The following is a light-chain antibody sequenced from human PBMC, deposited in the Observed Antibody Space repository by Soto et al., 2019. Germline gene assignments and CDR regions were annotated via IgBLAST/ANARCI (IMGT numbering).Light chain of an antibody. CDR3: QQRSILFA. CDR1: QSVGTS. CDR2: DSS. Sequence: EIVLTQSPATLSLSPGERATLSCRTSQSVGTSLAWYQQKPGQPPRLLIYDSSNRATGIPARFSGSGSGTDFTLTISSLEPEDFAVYYCQQRSILFAFGGATKVDIK. J-gene: IGKJ4*01. V-gene: IGKV3-11*01.